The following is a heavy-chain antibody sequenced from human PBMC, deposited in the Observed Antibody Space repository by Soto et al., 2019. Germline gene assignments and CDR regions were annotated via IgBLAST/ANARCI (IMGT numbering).Heavy chain of an antibody. Sequence: QVTLKESGPVLVKPTETLTLTCTVSGFSLSNARMSVSWIRQPPGKALEWLAHIFSNDAKSYSASLKSRLTISKHTSRRKVVLTVTYMDPVDTARYFCARIRGWGWLGPSDFGGQGTLVTVSS. CDR3: ARIRGWGWLGPSDF. J-gene: IGHJ4*02. CDR2: IFSNDAK. D-gene: IGHD3-9*01. V-gene: IGHV2-26*01. CDR1: GFSLSNARMS.